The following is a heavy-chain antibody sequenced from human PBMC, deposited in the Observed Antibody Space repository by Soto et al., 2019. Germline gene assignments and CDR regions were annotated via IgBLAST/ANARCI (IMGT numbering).Heavy chain of an antibody. CDR3: AAAKLLPFEY. V-gene: IGHV3-64D*06. CDR2: ISNQGDTT. D-gene: IGHD2-15*01. Sequence: PGGSLRLSCSTSGFTFSVYKMHWVRQAPGKGLEYVSGISNQGDTTYYADSVKGRFTISRDNSKNTLYSQMSSLRPEDTAVYYCAAAKLLPFEYWGQGTQVTVSS. J-gene: IGHJ4*02. CDR1: GFTFSVYK.